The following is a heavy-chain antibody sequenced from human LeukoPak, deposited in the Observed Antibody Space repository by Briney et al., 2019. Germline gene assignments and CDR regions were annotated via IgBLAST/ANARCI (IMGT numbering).Heavy chain of an antibody. J-gene: IGHJ4*02. V-gene: IGHV3-21*01. CDR3: AVRRGTYY. Sequence: GGSLRLSCAASGFTFSSYIMNWVRQAPGKGLEWVSSISSSGSYIYYADSVKGRFTISRDNAKNSLYLQMNSLRAEDTAVYYCAVRRGTYYWGEGTLVTVSS. CDR1: GFTFSSYI. CDR2: ISSSGSYI.